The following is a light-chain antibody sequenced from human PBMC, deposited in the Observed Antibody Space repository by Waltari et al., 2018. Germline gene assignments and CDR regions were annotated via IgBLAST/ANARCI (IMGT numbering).Light chain of an antibody. Sequence: EIVLTQSPATLSVSPGERATLPCRASQCVSSYLAWYQQKSGQAPRLPIYDASSRATCIPDRFSGGGSGTDFTLTISSLEPEDFAVYYCQQRSDLLLTFGGGTKVEIK. CDR2: DAS. CDR1: QCVSSY. J-gene: IGKJ4*01. V-gene: IGKV3-11*01. CDR3: QQRSDLLLT.